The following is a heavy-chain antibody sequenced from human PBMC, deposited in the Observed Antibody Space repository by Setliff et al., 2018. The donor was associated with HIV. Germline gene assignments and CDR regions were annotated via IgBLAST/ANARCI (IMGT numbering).Heavy chain of an antibody. Sequence: GGSLRLSCAASGFTFINYAMSWVRQAPGKGLEWVSGISGSGGGTYYADSVKGRFTVSRDNSKYTLYLQMNSLKTEDTAVYYCTTLVGANPWHDAFDIWGHGTMVTVSS. V-gene: IGHV3-23*01. CDR2: ISGSGGGT. CDR1: GFTFINYA. J-gene: IGHJ3*02. CDR3: TTLVGANPWHDAFDI. D-gene: IGHD1-26*01.